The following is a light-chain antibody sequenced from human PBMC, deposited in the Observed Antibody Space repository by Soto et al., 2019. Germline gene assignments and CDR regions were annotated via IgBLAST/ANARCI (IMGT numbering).Light chain of an antibody. Sequence: EIVLTQSPGTLSLSPGERATLSCRASQSLSSNHLGWYFAWYQQNPGQTPRLLIYGTSSRATGIPDRFSGSGSGTNFTLTISRLEPEDFAVYYCQQYCSSHPITFGQGTRLEIK. V-gene: IGKV3-20*01. CDR1: QSLSSNH. CDR3: QQYCSSHPIT. CDR2: GTS. J-gene: IGKJ5*01.